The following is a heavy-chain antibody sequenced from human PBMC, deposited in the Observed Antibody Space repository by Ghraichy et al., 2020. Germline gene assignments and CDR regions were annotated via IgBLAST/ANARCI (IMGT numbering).Heavy chain of an antibody. CDR2: ISSSGSTI. V-gene: IGHV3-11*01. Sequence: GGSLRLSCAASGFTFSDYYMSWIRQAPGKGLEWVLYISSSGSTIYYADSVKGRFTISRDNAKNSLYLQMNSLRAEDTAVYYCARDRIAAAGTSGGHFYYYYGMDVWGQGTTVTVSS. CDR1: GFTFSDYY. D-gene: IGHD6-13*01. CDR3: ARDRIAAAGTSGGHFYYYYGMDV. J-gene: IGHJ6*02.